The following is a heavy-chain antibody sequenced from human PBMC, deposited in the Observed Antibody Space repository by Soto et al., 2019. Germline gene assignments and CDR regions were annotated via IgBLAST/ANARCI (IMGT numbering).Heavy chain of an antibody. CDR3: VRDSGWGNHDC. V-gene: IGHV6-1*01. Sequence: SQTLSLTCAISGDSVSSNSAAWNWTRQSPSRGLEWLGRTYYRSKWYNDYAIPVKSRIIINSDTSRNQFSLHLNSVTPEDTAVYFCVRDSGWGNHDCWGQGTLVTVSS. CDR2: TYYRSKWYN. D-gene: IGHD3-10*01. J-gene: IGHJ4*02. CDR1: GDSVSSNSAA.